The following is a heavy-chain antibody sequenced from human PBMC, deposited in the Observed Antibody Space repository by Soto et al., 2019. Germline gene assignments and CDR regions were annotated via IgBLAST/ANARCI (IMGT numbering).Heavy chain of an antibody. V-gene: IGHV4-38-2*01. Sequence: KASETLSLTCGVSGYSITSGFYWGWVRQSPGKGLEWIGTISYSAKTFYNPSLASRFSMAVDSSKNQFSLRLTSVTAADTALYYCTRGAGAPWVRFDSWGRGILVTSPQ. CDR1: GYSITSGFY. CDR3: TRGAGAPWVRFDS. D-gene: IGHD3-16*01. CDR2: ISYSAKT. J-gene: IGHJ4*02.